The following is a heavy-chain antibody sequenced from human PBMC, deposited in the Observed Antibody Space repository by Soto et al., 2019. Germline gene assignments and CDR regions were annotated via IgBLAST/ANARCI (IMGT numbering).Heavy chain of an antibody. J-gene: IGHJ6*02. CDR1: GGSISSYY. V-gene: IGHV4-59*08. CDR3: ARQGFGALHGLVDV. Sequence: QVQLQELGPGLVKPSETLSLSCTVSGGSISSYYWSWIRQPPGKGMEWIGYVHHSWGSTYNPSLQSRGAISLDTSKSQFSLKLTAVTATDTAVYYCARQGFGALHGLVDVWGQGTTVTVSS. CDR2: VHHSWGS. D-gene: IGHD3-10*01.